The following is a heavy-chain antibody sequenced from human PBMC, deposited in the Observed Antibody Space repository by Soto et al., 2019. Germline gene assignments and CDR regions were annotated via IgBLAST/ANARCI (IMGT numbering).Heavy chain of an antibody. CDR1: GFSLSNARMG. CDR2: IFSNDEK. J-gene: IGHJ4*02. V-gene: IGHV2-26*01. CDR3: ARIDCSSPSCYRGLGFDY. Sequence: QVTLKESGPVLVKPTETLTLTCTVSGFSLSNARMGVSWIRQPPGKALEWLAHIFSNDEKSYSTSLKSRLTISHDXXKXRXXLTMTNMDPVDTATYYCARIDCSSPSCYRGLGFDYWGQGTLVTVSS. D-gene: IGHD2-2*01.